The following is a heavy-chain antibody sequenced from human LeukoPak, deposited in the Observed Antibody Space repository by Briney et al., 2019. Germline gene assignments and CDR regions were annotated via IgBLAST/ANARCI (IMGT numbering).Heavy chain of an antibody. CDR2: INPNSGGT. J-gene: IGHJ4*02. Sequence: GASVKVSCKASGYTFTGYYMHWVRQAPGQGLEWMGWINPNSGGTNYAQKFPGRVTMTRDTSISTAYMELSRLRSDDPAVYYCARDGVRYSGYDLNYWGQGTLVTVSS. D-gene: IGHD5-12*01. V-gene: IGHV1-2*02. CDR3: ARDGVRYSGYDLNY. CDR1: GYTFTGYY.